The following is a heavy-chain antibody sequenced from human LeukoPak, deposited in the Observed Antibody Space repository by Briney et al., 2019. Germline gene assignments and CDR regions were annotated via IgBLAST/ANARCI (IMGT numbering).Heavy chain of an antibody. J-gene: IGHJ4*02. V-gene: IGHV3-48*04. CDR3: ARVPMWNYYDSVG. Sequence: PGGSLRLSCAASGFTFSTYSMNWVRQAPGKGLEWVSYISSSSSTIYYADSVKGRFTISRDSAKNSLYLQMNSLRAEDTAVYYCARVPMWNYYDSVGWGQGTLVTVSS. CDR2: ISSSSSTI. CDR1: GFTFSTYS. D-gene: IGHD3-22*01.